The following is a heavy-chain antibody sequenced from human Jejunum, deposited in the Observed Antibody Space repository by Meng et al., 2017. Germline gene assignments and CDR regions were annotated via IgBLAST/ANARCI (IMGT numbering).Heavy chain of an antibody. CDR1: GFTVSSNF. Sequence: EVSLLEKGGGLTQPGGSSRLSCAASGFTVSSNFMSWVRQSPVRGLEWVSVIYSDGQTFYSDSVRGRFTISRDNSKNTVYLQMNSLRVEDTAIYYCVRAINWYYEDWGQGTLVTVSS. CDR2: IYSDGQT. J-gene: IGHJ4*02. V-gene: IGHV3-53*02. CDR3: VRAINWYYED.